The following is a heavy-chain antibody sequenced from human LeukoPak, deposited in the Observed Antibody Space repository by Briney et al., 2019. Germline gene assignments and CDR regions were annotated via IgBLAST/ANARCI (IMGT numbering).Heavy chain of an antibody. J-gene: IGHJ4*02. Sequence: PGGSLRLSCAASGFTFSSYAMHWVRQAPGKGLQWVALIWYDGSNKYYGDSVKGRFTISRDNSKNPLNLQMSSLRGEDTATYYCARDYNGTPDYWGQGTLVTVSS. CDR1: GFTFSSYA. CDR2: IWYDGSNK. V-gene: IGHV3-30*02. D-gene: IGHD1-26*01. CDR3: ARDYNGTPDY.